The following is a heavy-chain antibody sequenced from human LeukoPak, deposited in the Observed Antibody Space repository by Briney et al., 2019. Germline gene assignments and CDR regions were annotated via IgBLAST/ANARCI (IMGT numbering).Heavy chain of an antibody. V-gene: IGHV4-61*02. Sequence: SETLSLTCTVSGGSISSGSYYWSWIRQPAGKGLEWIGRIYTSGSTNYNPSLKSRDTISVDTSKNQFSLKLSSVTAADTAVYYCARSAIFGVVIIPDYWGQGTLVTVSS. CDR2: IYTSGST. CDR3: ARSAIFGVVIIPDY. CDR1: GGSISSGSYY. J-gene: IGHJ4*02. D-gene: IGHD3-3*01.